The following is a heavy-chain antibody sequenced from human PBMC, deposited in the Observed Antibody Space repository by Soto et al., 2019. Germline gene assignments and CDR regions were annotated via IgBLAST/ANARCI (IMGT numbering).Heavy chain of an antibody. CDR2: ITPVLGIA. Sequence: QVQLVQSGAEVKKPGSSVKVSCEASGRTFSSYSIIWVRQAPGQGLEWMGRITPVLGIANYAQKFQGRVTITADKSTSTAYMDLSSLTFEDTAVYYCARGAAVAGDPNLQRYYYGMDVWGQGTTVTVSS. V-gene: IGHV1-69*02. CDR3: ARGAAVAGDPNLQRYYYGMDV. D-gene: IGHD6-19*01. CDR1: GRTFSSYS. J-gene: IGHJ6*02.